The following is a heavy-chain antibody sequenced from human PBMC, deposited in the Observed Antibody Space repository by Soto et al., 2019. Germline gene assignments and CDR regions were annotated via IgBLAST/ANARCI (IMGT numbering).Heavy chain of an antibody. V-gene: IGHV3-23*01. CDR2: IVGNGGTT. CDR3: AKHWGGAPYYTGLDI. J-gene: IGHJ6*02. D-gene: IGHD2-21*01. Sequence: VQLLESGGGLVQPGGSLRLSCAASGFTFSGFAMSWVRQAPGKGLEWFSIIVGNGGTTYFANSVKGRFTISRDNSKNTLYLQMTALRAADTAVFYCAKHWGGAPYYTGLDIWGQGTTVTVSS. CDR1: GFTFSGFA.